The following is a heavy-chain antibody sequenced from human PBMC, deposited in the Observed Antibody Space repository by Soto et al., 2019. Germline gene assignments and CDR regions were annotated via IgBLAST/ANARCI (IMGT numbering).Heavy chain of an antibody. CDR3: AREASGYDF. Sequence: SVKVSCKASGGTFSSFGISWVRQAPGQGLEWMGGIIPVFGRPDYAQRFRGRLTITADESTNTSYMELIDLTSEDTAVYYCAREASGYDFWGQGTQVTVSS. CDR1: GGTFSSFG. J-gene: IGHJ1*01. D-gene: IGHD5-12*01. CDR2: IIPVFGRP. V-gene: IGHV1-69*13.